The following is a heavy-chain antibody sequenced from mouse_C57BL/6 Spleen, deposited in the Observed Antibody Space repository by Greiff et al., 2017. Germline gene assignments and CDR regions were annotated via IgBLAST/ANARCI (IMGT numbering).Heavy chain of an antibody. V-gene: IGHV5-4*01. J-gene: IGHJ2*01. CDR3: ARKGGQNFDY. CDR2: ISDGGSYT. Sequence: EVQGVESGGGLVKPGGSLKLSCAASGFTFSSYAMSWVRQTPEKRLEWVATISDGGSYTYYPDNVKGRFTISRDNAKNNLYLQMSHLKSEDTAMYYCARKGGQNFDYWGQGTTLTVSS. D-gene: IGHD3-3*01. CDR1: GFTFSSYA.